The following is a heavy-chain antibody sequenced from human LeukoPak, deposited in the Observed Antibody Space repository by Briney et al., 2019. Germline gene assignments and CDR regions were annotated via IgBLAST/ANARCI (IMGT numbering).Heavy chain of an antibody. Sequence: PGGSLRLSCAASGFTFSSYEMNWVRQAPGKGLEWVSYISSSGSTIYYAGSVKGRFTISRDNAKNSLYLQMNSLRAEDTAVYYCARLRYGRGAFDIWGQGTMVTVSS. CDR3: ARLRYGRGAFDI. CDR2: ISSSGSTI. J-gene: IGHJ3*02. CDR1: GFTFSSYE. V-gene: IGHV3-48*03. D-gene: IGHD4-17*01.